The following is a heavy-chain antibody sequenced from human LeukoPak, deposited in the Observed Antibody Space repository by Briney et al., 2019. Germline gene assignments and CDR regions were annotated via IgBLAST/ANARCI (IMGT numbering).Heavy chain of an antibody. D-gene: IGHD5/OR15-5a*01. CDR2: FDPEDGET. V-gene: IGHV1-24*01. CDR3: ARNGVPDSLSTNNWFFDL. CDR1: GYTLTELS. Sequence: GASVKVSCKVSGYTLTELSMHWVRQAPGKGLEWMGGFDPEDGETIYAQKFQGRVTMTEDTSTDTAYMELSSLRSEDTAVYYCARNGVPDSLSTNNWFFDLWGRGTLVTVSS. J-gene: IGHJ2*01.